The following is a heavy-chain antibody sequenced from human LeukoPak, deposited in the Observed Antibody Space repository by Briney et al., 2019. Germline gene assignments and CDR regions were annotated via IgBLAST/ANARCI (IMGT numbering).Heavy chain of an antibody. D-gene: IGHD1-26*01. CDR1: GVSFSTYY. V-gene: IGHV4-4*07. CDR2: IYSSGNT. Sequence: SETLSLTCTVSGVSFSTYYWTWIRQPAGKGLEWIGRIYSSGNTNYNPSLESRVTMSIDTSKHQFSLKLTSVTAADTAVYYCARERGILRGDASDLWGQGTMVTVSS. CDR3: ARERGILRGDASDL. J-gene: IGHJ3*01.